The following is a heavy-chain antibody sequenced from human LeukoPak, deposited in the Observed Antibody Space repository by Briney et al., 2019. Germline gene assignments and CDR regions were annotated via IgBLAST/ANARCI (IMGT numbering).Heavy chain of an antibody. Sequence: GASVKVSCKASGYTFTGYYIHWVRQAPGQGLEWMGWINPNNGGTNYAQKFQGRVTMTRDTSISTAYMELSRLRSEDTAVYYCASHGSGSYYLGYWGQGTLVTVSS. J-gene: IGHJ4*02. CDR1: GYTFTGYY. CDR3: ASHGSGSYYLGY. D-gene: IGHD3-10*01. CDR2: INPNNGGT. V-gene: IGHV1-2*02.